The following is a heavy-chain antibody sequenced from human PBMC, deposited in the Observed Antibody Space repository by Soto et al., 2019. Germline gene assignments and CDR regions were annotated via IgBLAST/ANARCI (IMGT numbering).Heavy chain of an antibody. J-gene: IGHJ4*02. CDR2: IHYTGTT. D-gene: IGHD6-6*01. CDR1: GDSISSPNYY. Sequence: QLQLQESGPGLVKPSETLSLTCTVSGDSISSPNYYWGWIRQSPGKGLEWLGSIHYTGTTYYNPSLKSRVTISVDTSKNQFSLRVNSVSATDTAVYYCARTSSTAAKWGQGTLVTVSS. CDR3: ARTSSTAAK. V-gene: IGHV4-39*01.